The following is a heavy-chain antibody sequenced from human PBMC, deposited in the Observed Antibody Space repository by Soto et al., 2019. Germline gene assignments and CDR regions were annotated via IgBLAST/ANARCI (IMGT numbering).Heavy chain of an antibody. CDR1: WGTISIYT. CDR2: IIPILGIA. J-gene: IGHJ3*02. D-gene: IGHD2-2*01. Sequence: GASGKVSCKASWGTISIYTLSGVRQAPEQGLEWMGRIIPILGIANYAQKFQGRVTITADKSTSTAYMELSSLRSEDTAVYYCASHHRYAMYVGAFDIWGQGTMVTVSS. CDR3: ASHHRYAMYVGAFDI. V-gene: IGHV1-69*02.